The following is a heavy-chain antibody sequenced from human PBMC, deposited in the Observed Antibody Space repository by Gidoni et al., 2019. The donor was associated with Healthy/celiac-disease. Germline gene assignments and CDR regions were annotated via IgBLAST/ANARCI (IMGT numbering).Heavy chain of an antibody. D-gene: IGHD6-13*01. Sequence: EVHLVQSGAEVKKPGESLQISCKGSVYSFTSYWIGWVRQMPGKGLEWMGIIYPGDSDTRYSPSFQGQVTISADKSISTAYLQWSSLKASDTAMYYCARLGEPYSSSWSETFDYWGQGTLVTVSS. CDR1: VYSFTSYW. J-gene: IGHJ4*02. CDR3: ARLGEPYSSSWSETFDY. V-gene: IGHV5-51*01. CDR2: IYPGDSDT.